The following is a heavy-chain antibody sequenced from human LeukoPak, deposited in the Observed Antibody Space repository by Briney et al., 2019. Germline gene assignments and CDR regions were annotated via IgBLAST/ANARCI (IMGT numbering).Heavy chain of an antibody. D-gene: IGHD3-22*01. CDR3: ARSFYYYDSSGYGY. CDR1: GGTFSSYA. J-gene: IGHJ4*02. V-gene: IGHV1-69*13. CDR2: IIPIFGTA. Sequence: SVKVSCKASGGTFSSYAISWVRQAPGQGLEWMGGIIPIFGTANYAQKFQGGVTITADESTSTAYMELSSLRSEDTAVYYCARSFYYYDSSGYGYWGQGTPVTVSS.